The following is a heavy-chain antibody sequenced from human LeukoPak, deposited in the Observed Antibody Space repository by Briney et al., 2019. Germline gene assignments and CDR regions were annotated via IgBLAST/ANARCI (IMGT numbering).Heavy chain of an antibody. CDR3: ARADKTYYYDSSGYYWYY. CDR1: GFTFSSYA. V-gene: IGHV3-30*07. Sequence: PGRSLRLSCAASGFTFSSYAMHWVRQAPGKGLEWVAVISYDGSNKYYADSVKGRFTISRDNSKNTLYLQMNSLRAEDTAEYYCARADKTYYYDSSGYYWYYWGQGTLVTVSS. J-gene: IGHJ4*02. CDR2: ISYDGSNK. D-gene: IGHD3-22*01.